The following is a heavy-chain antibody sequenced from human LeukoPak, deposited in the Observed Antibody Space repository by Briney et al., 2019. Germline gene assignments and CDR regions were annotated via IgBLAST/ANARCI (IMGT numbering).Heavy chain of an antibody. V-gene: IGHV3-23*01. J-gene: IGHJ4*02. Sequence: GGSLRLSCAASGAASGFIFSNYAMNWVRQAPGKGLEWVSAISGSGGSTYYADSVKGRFTISRGNSKNTLYLQMNSLRAEDTAVYYCAKSTYGSSWDFDYWGQGTLVTVSS. CDR1: GFIFSNYA. CDR3: AKSTYGSSWDFDY. CDR2: ISGSGGST. D-gene: IGHD6-13*01.